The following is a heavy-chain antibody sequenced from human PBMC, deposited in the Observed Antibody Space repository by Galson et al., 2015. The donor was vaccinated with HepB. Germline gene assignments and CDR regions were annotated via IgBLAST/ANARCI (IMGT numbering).Heavy chain of an antibody. D-gene: IGHD4-17*01. Sequence: SLRLSCAGSGFTFSGSAIHWVRQASGKGLEWVGRIRSNANSYATAYAASVKGRFTISRDDSRNTAYLQMNSLKTEDTAVYYCTPTVTLRGFDYWGQGTLVTVSS. J-gene: IGHJ4*02. V-gene: IGHV3-73*01. CDR2: IRSNANSYAT. CDR1: GFTFSGSA. CDR3: TPTVTLRGFDY.